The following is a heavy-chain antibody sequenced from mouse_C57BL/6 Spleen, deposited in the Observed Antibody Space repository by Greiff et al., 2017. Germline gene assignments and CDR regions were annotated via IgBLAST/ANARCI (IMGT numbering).Heavy chain of an antibody. CDR3: ARERDSSLYFDY. CDR1: GYTFTSYW. Sequence: QVQLKQPGAELVKPGASVKLSCKASGYTFTSYWMHWVKQRPGQGLEWIGMIHPNSGSTNYNEKFKSKATLTVDKSSSTAYMQLSSLTSEDSAVYYCARERDSSLYFDYWGQGTTLTVSS. J-gene: IGHJ2*01. V-gene: IGHV1-64*01. D-gene: IGHD3-3*01. CDR2: IHPNSGST.